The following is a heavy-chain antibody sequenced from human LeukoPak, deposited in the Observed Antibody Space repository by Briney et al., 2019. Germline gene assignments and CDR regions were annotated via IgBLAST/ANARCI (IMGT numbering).Heavy chain of an antibody. CDR3: ATAPYDILTGYSPYYFDY. CDR1: GFTLSNYN. CDR2: ISGTSTYI. Sequence: GGSLRLSCAASGFTLSNYNMNWVRQAPGKGLEWDSSISGTSTYIYYADSVKGRFTISRDNAKNSLYLQMNSLRAEDTAVYYCATAPYDILTGYSPYYFDYWGQGTLVTVSS. V-gene: IGHV3-21*06. D-gene: IGHD3-9*01. J-gene: IGHJ4*02.